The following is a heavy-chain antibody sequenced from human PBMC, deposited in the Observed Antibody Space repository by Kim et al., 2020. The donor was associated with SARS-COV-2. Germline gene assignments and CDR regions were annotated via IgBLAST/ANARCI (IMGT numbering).Heavy chain of an antibody. Sequence: GGSLRLSCAASGFTFSSYSMNWVRQAPGKGLEWVSYISSSSSTIYYADSVKGRFTISRDNAKNSLYLQMNSLRDEDTAVYYCARDPPYCGGDCYSDVGYYYYGMDVWGQGTTVTVSS. CDR1: GFTFSSYS. V-gene: IGHV3-48*02. CDR3: ARDPPYCGGDCYSDVGYYYYGMDV. D-gene: IGHD2-21*01. CDR2: ISSSSSTI. J-gene: IGHJ6*02.